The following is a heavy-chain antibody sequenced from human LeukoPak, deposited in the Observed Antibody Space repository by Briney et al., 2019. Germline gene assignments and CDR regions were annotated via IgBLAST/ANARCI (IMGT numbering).Heavy chain of an antibody. V-gene: IGHV3-23*01. Sequence: PGESLGLSRRVSVFTLSGYAMSCARHAPGKGLQCGSLISGRGATTYYAGCVKGRFTISRDNSKNAVNLQINGLTAEDTAIYYCARDSQYVAVTGNLEYWSQGTLVTVTS. CDR2: ISGRGATT. CDR3: ARDSQYVAVTGNLEY. CDR1: VFTLSGYA. J-gene: IGHJ4*02. D-gene: IGHD4-17*01.